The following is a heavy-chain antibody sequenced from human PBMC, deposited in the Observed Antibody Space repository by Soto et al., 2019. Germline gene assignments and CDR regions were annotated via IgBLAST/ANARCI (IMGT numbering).Heavy chain of an antibody. CDR2: INPNSGGT. Sequence: ASVKVSCTASGYTFTGYYMHWVRPAPGQGLEWMGWINPNSGGTNYAQKFQGRVTITADESTSTAYMELSSLRSEDTAVYYCARDGKGTAMVRQHFYYYYGMDGWGQGTTVTVSS. D-gene: IGHD5-18*01. CDR1: GYTFTGYY. V-gene: IGHV1-2*02. CDR3: ARDGKGTAMVRQHFYYYYGMDG. J-gene: IGHJ6*02.